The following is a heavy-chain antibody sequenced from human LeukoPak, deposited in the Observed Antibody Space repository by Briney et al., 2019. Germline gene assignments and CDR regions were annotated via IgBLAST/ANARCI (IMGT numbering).Heavy chain of an antibody. CDR2: INSHSGGT. D-gene: IGHD6-13*01. CDR1: GYTFTGYY. CDR3: ARYTVTAAGHPFDY. V-gene: IGHV1-2*02. J-gene: IGHJ4*02. Sequence: ASVKVSCKASGYTFTGYYVHWVRQAPGQGLEWMGWINSHSGGTDYAHKFQGRVTMTRDTSISTAYMELSRLKSDDTAVYYCARYTVTAAGHPFDYWGQGTLVTVSS.